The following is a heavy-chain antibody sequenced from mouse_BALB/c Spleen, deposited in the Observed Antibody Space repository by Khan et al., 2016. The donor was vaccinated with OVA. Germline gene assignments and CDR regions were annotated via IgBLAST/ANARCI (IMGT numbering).Heavy chain of an antibody. Sequence: EVQLQESGAELVRPGALVKLSCKASGFNIKDYYMHWVKQRPEQGLVWIGRIDPENGNTIHDPKFQGKASITSDTSSNTAYLQLSSLTSEDTAVYYCARDGYSPWFADWGQGTLVTVSA. J-gene: IGHJ3*01. D-gene: IGHD2-3*01. CDR1: GFNIKDYY. CDR2: IDPENGNT. CDR3: ARDGYSPWFAD. V-gene: IGHV14-1*02.